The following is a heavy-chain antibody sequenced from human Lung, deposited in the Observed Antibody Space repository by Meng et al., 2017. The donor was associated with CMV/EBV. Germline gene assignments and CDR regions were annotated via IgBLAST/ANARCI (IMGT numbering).Heavy chain of an antibody. CDR1: GYIFSNYG. CDR3: ARDNVVRKVYSAN. D-gene: IGHD3-10*01. J-gene: IGHJ4*01. V-gene: IGHV1-18*01. Sequence: ASVKVSXKGSGYIFSNYGFSWVRQAPGQGPEWMGWISAYSANTNYEQKFQGRLTLTTDVSTSTAYMELGGLTFDDTAVYYCARDNVVRKVYSANWGQGTRVTVSS. CDR2: ISAYSANT.